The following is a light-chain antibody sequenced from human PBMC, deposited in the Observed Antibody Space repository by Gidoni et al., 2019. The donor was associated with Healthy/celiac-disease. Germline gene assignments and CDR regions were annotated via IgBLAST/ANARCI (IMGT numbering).Light chain of an antibody. CDR1: QSVSSY. CDR2: DAS. Sequence: EIVLTQSPATLSLSPGERATLSCRASQSVSSYLAWYQQKPGQAPRLLIYDASNRATGIPARFSGSESGTDFTLTISSLEPEDFAFYYCQQLSNWPPGLTFGGGTKVEIK. V-gene: IGKV3-11*01. J-gene: IGKJ4*01. CDR3: QQLSNWPPGLT.